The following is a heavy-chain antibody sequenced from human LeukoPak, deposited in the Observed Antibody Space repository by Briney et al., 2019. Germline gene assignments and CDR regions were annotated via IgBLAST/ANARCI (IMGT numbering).Heavy chain of an antibody. Sequence: GASVKVSCKASGYTFTSYAMNWVRQAPGQGLEWMGWISAYNGNTNYAQKLQGRVTMTTDTSTSTAYMELRSLRSDDTAVYYCGTYGSSWTYFDYWGQGTLVTVSS. J-gene: IGHJ4*02. CDR3: GTYGSSWTYFDY. D-gene: IGHD6-13*01. V-gene: IGHV1-18*01. CDR2: ISAYNGNT. CDR1: GYTFTSYA.